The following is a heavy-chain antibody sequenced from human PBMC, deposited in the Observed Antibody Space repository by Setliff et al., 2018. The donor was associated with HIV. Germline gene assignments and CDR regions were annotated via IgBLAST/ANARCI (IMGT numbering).Heavy chain of an antibody. CDR3: ARGLVGSGYDDGAFDI. CDR2: IGGDNANI. CDR1: GYDFTAYA. Sequence: ASVKVSCKASGYDFTAYAISWVRQAPGQGLEWMGRIGGDNANIKFAQSFQGRVTMTTDTSTNTAYLELTSLRSEDTAVYYCARGLVGSGYDDGAFDIWGQGTMVTVSS. D-gene: IGHD3-22*01. J-gene: IGHJ3*02. V-gene: IGHV1-18*01.